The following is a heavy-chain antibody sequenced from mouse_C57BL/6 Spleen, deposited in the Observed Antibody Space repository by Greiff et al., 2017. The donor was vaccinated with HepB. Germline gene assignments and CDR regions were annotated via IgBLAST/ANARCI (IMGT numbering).Heavy chain of an antibody. D-gene: IGHD1-1*01. CDR3: ARDEDYYGSSYAAWFAY. CDR1: GFTFSSYA. CDR2: ISDGGSYT. V-gene: IGHV5-4*01. J-gene: IGHJ3*01. Sequence: EVQGVESGGGLVKPGGSLKLSCAASGFTFSSYAMSWVRQTPEKRLEWVATISDGGSYTYYPDNVKGRFTISRDNAKNNLYLQMSHLKSEDTAMYYCARDEDYYGSSYAAWFAYWGQGTLVTVSA.